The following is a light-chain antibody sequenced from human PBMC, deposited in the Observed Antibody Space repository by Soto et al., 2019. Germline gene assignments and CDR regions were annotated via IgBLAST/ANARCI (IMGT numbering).Light chain of an antibody. Sequence: DIVMSQSPDSLAVSLGERATINCKSSQSVLYSSTNKNNLAWYQQKPGQPPKLLIYWASTRESGVPDRFSGSGSGTDFTLTISSLQAEDVAVYYCHQYYRSPWTFGQGTKVEVK. CDR3: HQYYRSPWT. CDR2: WAS. CDR1: QSVLYSSTNKNN. V-gene: IGKV4-1*01. J-gene: IGKJ1*01.